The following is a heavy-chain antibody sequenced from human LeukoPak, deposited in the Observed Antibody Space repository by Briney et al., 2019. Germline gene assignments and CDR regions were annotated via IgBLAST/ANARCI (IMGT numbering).Heavy chain of an antibody. Sequence: PGGSLRLSCAASGFTFGTYWMTWVRQAPGKGLEWVANIKRDGSEKYYADSVKGRFTISRDNAKNSLFLQMNSLRVEDMAVYYCARLDGFNYWGQGTLVTVSS. J-gene: IGHJ4*02. CDR1: GFTFGTYW. CDR3: ARLDGFNY. V-gene: IGHV3-7*01. D-gene: IGHD5-24*01. CDR2: IKRDGSEK.